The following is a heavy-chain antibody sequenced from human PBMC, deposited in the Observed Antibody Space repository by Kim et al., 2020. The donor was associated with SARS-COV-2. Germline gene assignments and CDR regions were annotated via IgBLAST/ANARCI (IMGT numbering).Heavy chain of an antibody. D-gene: IGHD2-15*01. CDR2: ISGSGVST. CDR1: GFIFSSYA. CDR3: AKDRGDIVGLMDV. Sequence: GGSLRLSCAASGFIFSSYAMSWIRQAPGKGLEWVSAISGSGVSTYYADSVKGRFTISRDNSKNTLYLQMNSLRAEDTAVYYCAKDRGDIVGLMDVWGQGTTVTVSS. V-gene: IGHV3-23*01. J-gene: IGHJ6*02.